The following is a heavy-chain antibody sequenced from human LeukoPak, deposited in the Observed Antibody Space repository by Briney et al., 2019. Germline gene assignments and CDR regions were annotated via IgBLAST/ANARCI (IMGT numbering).Heavy chain of an antibody. J-gene: IGHJ4*02. CDR3: ARHAGVYSGGYLDY. D-gene: IGHD1-26*01. Sequence: SETLSLTCTVSGGSISNYYWSWIRQPPGKGQEWIEYIFYSGSTNYNPSLKSRVTMSVDTSKNQFSLKLSSVTAADTAVYYCARHAGVYSGGYLDYWGQGTQVTVSS. CDR1: GGSISNYY. V-gene: IGHV4-59*08. CDR2: IFYSGST.